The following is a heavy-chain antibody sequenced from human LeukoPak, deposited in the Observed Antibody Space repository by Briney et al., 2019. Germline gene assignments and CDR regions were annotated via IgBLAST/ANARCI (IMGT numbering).Heavy chain of an antibody. CDR2: ISSSSSYI. Sequence: GGSLRLSCAASGFTFSSYSMNWVRQAPGKGLEWVSSISSSSSYIYYADSVKGRFTISRDNAKNSLYLQMNSLRAEDTAVYYCARLMVYARFGAFDIWGQGTMVTVSP. CDR3: ARLMVYARFGAFDI. D-gene: IGHD2-8*01. J-gene: IGHJ3*02. CDR1: GFTFSSYS. V-gene: IGHV3-21*01.